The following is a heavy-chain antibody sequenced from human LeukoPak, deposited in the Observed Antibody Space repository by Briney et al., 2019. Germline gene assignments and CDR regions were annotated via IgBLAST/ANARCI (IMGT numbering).Heavy chain of an antibody. CDR3: ARGVKIEYSSSSRNWYFDL. CDR2: ICYSGST. Sequence: SETLSLTCTVSGGSISSSSYYWGWIRQPPGKGLEWIGSICYSGSTYYNPSLKSRVTISVDTSKNQFSLKLSSVTAADTAVYYCARGVKIEYSSSSRNWYFDLWGRGTLVTVSS. J-gene: IGHJ2*01. D-gene: IGHD6-6*01. CDR1: GGSISSSSYY. V-gene: IGHV4-39*07.